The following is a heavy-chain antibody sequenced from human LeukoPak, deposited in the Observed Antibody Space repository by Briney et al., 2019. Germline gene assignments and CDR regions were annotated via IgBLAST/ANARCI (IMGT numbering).Heavy chain of an antibody. CDR2: FKSKSDGGTT. V-gene: IGHV3-15*01. CDR3: TAGTGTTDFDY. D-gene: IGHD1-1*01. Sequence: PGGSLRLSCAASGFTFSNAWMSWVRQAPGQGLEWVGRFKSKSDGGTTGYAAPVKGRFTISRDDSKNMVYLQMDSLKTEDTAVYYCTAGTGTTDFDYWGQGTLVTVSS. CDR1: GFTFSNAW. J-gene: IGHJ4*02.